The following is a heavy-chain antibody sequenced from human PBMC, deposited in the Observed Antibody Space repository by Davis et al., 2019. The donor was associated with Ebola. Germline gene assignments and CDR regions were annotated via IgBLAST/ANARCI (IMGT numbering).Heavy chain of an antibody. Sequence: GGSLRLSCAASGFTFSSYSMNWVSYISSSSSTIYYADSVKGRFTISRDNAKNSLYLQMNSLRDEDTAVYYCARANCISTSCLPVLSYYYYGMDVWGQGTTVTVSS. CDR2: ISSSSSTI. D-gene: IGHD2-2*01. V-gene: IGHV3-48*02. J-gene: IGHJ6*02. CDR3: ARANCISTSCLPVLSYYYYGMDV. CDR1: GFTFSSYS.